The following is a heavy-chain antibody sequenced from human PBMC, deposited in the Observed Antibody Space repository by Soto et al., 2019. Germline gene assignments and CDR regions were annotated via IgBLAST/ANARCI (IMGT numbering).Heavy chain of an antibody. CDR1: GFTFSSYA. D-gene: IGHD3-3*01. V-gene: IGHV3-30-3*01. CDR2: ISYDGSNK. CDR3: ARVGPGDFWSGYPYYYYGMDV. Sequence: GGSLRLSCAASGFTFSSYAMHWVRQAPGKGLEWVAVISYDGSNKYYADSVKGRFTISRDNSKNTLYLQMNSLRAEDTAVYYCARVGPGDFWSGYPYYYYGMDVWGQGTTVTVSS. J-gene: IGHJ6*02.